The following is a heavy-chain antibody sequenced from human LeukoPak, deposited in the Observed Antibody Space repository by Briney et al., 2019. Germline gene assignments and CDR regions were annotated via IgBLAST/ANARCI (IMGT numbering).Heavy chain of an antibody. D-gene: IGHD3-22*01. J-gene: IGHJ6*03. Sequence: GSLRLSCAASGFTFSSYAMSWIRQPPGKGLEWIGYIYYSGSTNYNPSLKSRVTISVDTSKNQFSLKLSSVTAADTAVYYCARAQGAGYYYDSSGYYPYYYYYYMDVWGKGTTVTISS. CDR1: GFTFSSYA. CDR3: ARAQGAGYYYDSSGYYPYYYYYYMDV. CDR2: IYYSGST. V-gene: IGHV4-59*01.